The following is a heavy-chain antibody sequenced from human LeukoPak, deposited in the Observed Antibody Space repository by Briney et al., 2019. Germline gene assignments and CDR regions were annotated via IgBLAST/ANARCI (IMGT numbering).Heavy chain of an antibody. D-gene: IGHD3-10*01. CDR3: ARVAMVRGVDSIDY. V-gene: IGHV4-34*01. Sequence: PSETLSLTCAVYGGSLSGYYWSWIRQPPGKGLEWIGEINHSGSTNYNPSLKSRVTISVDTSKNQFSLKLSSETAADTAVYYCARVAMVRGVDSIDYWGQGTLVTVSS. CDR2: INHSGST. J-gene: IGHJ4*02. CDR1: GGSLSGYY.